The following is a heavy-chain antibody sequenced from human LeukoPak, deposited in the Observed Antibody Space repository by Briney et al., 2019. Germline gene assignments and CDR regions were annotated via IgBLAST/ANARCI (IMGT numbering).Heavy chain of an antibody. Sequence: GRSLTPSWVLAALTLSSSWTGSVRHAPGNWRGWVAYIKLEGRDKYYVDSVKGRFTISRDNAKNSLYLQMNSLRAEDTAVYYCARDRYYYDSSGHPGNIQHWGQGTLVTVSS. V-gene: IGHV3-7*01. D-gene: IGHD3-22*01. CDR1: ALTLSSSW. CDR3: ARDRYYYDSSGHPGNIQH. CDR2: IKLEGRDK. J-gene: IGHJ1*01.